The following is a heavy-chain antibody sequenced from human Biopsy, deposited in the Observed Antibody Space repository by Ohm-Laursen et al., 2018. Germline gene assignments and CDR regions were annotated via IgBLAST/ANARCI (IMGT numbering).Heavy chain of an antibody. Sequence: GTLSLTCTLSGDSISRSYWSWIRQSPGKGLEWVGHIFDRGTTNYNPSLKSRVTMSVDTSKKQFSLRMTSVTAADTAVYYCAHGSGSYYKWDFWGRGTLVAVSS. D-gene: IGHD3-10*01. CDR3: AHGSGSYYKWDF. V-gene: IGHV4-59*08. CDR1: GDSISRSY. CDR2: IFDRGTT. J-gene: IGHJ4*02.